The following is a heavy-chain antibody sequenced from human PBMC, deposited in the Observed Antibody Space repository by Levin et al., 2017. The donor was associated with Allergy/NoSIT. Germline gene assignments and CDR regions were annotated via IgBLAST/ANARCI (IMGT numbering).Heavy chain of an antibody. CDR3: ARDLLSTADGSFDY. J-gene: IGHJ4*02. Sequence: GGSLRLSCAASGFTFSSYGMHWVRQAPGKGLEWVAVIWYDGSNKYYADSVKGRFTISRDNSKNTLYLQMNSLRAEDTAVYYCARDLLSTADGSFDYWGQGTLVTVSS. CDR1: GFTFSSYG. V-gene: IGHV3-33*01. CDR2: IWYDGSNK.